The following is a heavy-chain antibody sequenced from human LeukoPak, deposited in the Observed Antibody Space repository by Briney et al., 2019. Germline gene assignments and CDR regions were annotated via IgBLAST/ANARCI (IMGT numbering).Heavy chain of an antibody. CDR3: ARHIDGYIHFDY. CDR1: GGSISSYY. D-gene: IGHD5-24*01. Sequence: SETLSLTCTVSGGSISSYYWSWIRQPPGKGLEWIGYIYDSGGTNYNPSLKSRVTISVDTSKNQFSLKLSSVTAADTAVYYCARHIDGYIHFDYWGQGTLVTVSS. J-gene: IGHJ4*02. CDR2: IYDSGGT. V-gene: IGHV4-59*08.